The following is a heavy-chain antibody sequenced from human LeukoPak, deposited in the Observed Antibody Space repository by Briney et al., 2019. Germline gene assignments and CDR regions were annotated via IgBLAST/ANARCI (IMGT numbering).Heavy chain of an antibody. J-gene: IGHJ4*02. D-gene: IGHD1-26*01. Sequence: SQTLSLTCTVSGGSISSGSYYWSWIRQPAGKGLEWIGRIYTSGSTNYNPSLKSRVTISVDTSKNQFSLKLSSVTAADTAVYYCARGLSYGKPRFDYWGQGSLVTVSS. V-gene: IGHV4-61*02. CDR2: IYTSGST. CDR3: ARGLSYGKPRFDY. CDR1: GGSISSGSYY.